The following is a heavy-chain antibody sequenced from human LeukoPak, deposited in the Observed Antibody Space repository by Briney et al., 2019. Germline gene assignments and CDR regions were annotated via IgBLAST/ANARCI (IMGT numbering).Heavy chain of an antibody. CDR3: AQSLGSSNWIGNWFDP. Sequence: PSETLSLTSTVSPGSISSSSHSRGWIRQPPGKGLQWAGSIYYTGTTYYNPSLKSRVTLSVETHTNQLSLQLRTVTAADKAVYYCAQSLGSSNWIGNWFDPWGQGTLVTVSS. CDR2: IYYTGTT. J-gene: IGHJ5*02. V-gene: IGHV4-39*01. CDR1: PGSISSSSHS. D-gene: IGHD6-13*01.